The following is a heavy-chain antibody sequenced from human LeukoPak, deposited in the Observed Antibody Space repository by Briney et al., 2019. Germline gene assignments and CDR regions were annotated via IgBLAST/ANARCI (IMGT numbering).Heavy chain of an antibody. V-gene: IGHV3-66*01. Sequence: GGSLRLSCAASGFTVSGNYMSWVRQAPGKGLEWVSVIYSGDYTYYADSVKGRFTISRDNSNNTVFLEMNSLRAEDTAVYYCAKDGRAVAGTGLDYWGLGTLVTVSS. CDR3: AKDGRAVAGTGLDY. J-gene: IGHJ4*02. CDR2: IYSGDYT. D-gene: IGHD6-19*01. CDR1: GFTVSGNY.